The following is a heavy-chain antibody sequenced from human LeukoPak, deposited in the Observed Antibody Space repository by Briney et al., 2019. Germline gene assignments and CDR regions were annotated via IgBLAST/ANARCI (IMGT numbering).Heavy chain of an antibody. Sequence: GGSLRLSCAASGFTFSSYSMNWVRQAPGKGLEWVSSISSSSSYIYYADSVKGRFTISRDNAKNSLYLQMNSLRAEDTAVYYCARDLWGLYCSSTSCPYYFDYWGQGTLVTVSS. CDR3: ARDLWGLYCSSTSCPYYFDY. CDR2: ISSSSSYI. D-gene: IGHD2-2*01. J-gene: IGHJ4*02. CDR1: GFTFSSYS. V-gene: IGHV3-21*01.